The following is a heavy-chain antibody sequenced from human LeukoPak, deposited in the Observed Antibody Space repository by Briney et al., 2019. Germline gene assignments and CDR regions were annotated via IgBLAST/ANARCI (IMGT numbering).Heavy chain of an antibody. V-gene: IGHV1-8*01. CDR2: MNPNSGNT. CDR3: ARKAGATSGWYAFDI. CDR1: GYTFTSYD. D-gene: IGHD6-19*01. Sequence: RASVKVSCKASGYTFTSYDINWVRQATGQGLEWMGWMNPNSGNTGYAQKFQGRVTMTRNTSISTAYMELSSVRSEDTAVYYCARKAGATSGWYAFDIRGQGTMVTVSS. J-gene: IGHJ3*02.